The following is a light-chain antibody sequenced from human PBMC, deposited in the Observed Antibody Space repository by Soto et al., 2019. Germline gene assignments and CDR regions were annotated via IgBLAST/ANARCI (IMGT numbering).Light chain of an antibody. V-gene: IGLV3-21*04. CDR1: NIGSKS. J-gene: IGLJ2*01. Sequence: SYELTQPPSVSVAPVKTASITVGGTNIGSKSVHWYQQKLGQAPVLVIYYDSDRPSGIPERFSGSNSGNTATLTISRVEAGDEADYYCQVWDSSSGVVFGGGTKLTVL. CDR3: QVWDSSSGVV. CDR2: YDS.